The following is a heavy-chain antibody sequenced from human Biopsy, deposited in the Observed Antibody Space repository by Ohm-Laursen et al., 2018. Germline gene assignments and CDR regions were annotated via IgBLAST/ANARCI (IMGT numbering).Heavy chain of an antibody. CDR3: TRGGYYYDSLAYYYRFDP. CDR2: INAKTGDT. V-gene: IGHV1-2*02. CDR1: GYTFTGYH. J-gene: IGHJ5*02. D-gene: IGHD3-22*01. Sequence: GSSVKVSCKTSGYTFTGYHVHWVRQAPGQGLEWMGWINAKTGDTNYAQKFQGRVTMTRDTSISTAYVDLSSLRSDDTAVCYCTRGGYYYDSLAYYYRFDPWGQGTLVTVSS.